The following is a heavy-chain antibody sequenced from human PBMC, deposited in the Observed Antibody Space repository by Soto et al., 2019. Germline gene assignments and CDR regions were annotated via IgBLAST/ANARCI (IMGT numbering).Heavy chain of an antibody. Sequence: GGSLRLSCAASGFTFSSYGMHWVRQAPGKGLEWVAVIWYDGSNKYYADSVKGRFTISRDNSKNTLYLQMNSLRAEDTAVYYCAREIPQFDEDYYYGMDVWGQGTTVTVSS. CDR2: IWYDGSNK. CDR1: GFTFSSYG. CDR3: AREIPQFDEDYYYGMDV. V-gene: IGHV3-33*01. D-gene: IGHD2-21*01. J-gene: IGHJ6*02.